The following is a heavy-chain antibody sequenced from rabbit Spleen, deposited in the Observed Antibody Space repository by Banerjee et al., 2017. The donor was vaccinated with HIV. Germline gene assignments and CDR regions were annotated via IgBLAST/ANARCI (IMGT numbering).Heavy chain of an antibody. J-gene: IGHJ4*02. D-gene: IGHD2-1*01. Sequence: KESGGGLVTPGGTLTLTCTVSGFSLSNFAVSWVRQAPGKGLEWIGIIDASGSIYYASWAKGRFTISKTSTTMDLKITSPTTEDTATYFCARSLGGDIAKYNIWGQGTLVTVS. V-gene: IGHV1S69*01. CDR3: ARSLGGDIAKYNI. CDR2: IDASGSI. CDR1: GFSLSNFA.